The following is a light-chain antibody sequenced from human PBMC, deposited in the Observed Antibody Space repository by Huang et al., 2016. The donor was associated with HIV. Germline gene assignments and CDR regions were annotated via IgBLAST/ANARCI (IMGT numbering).Light chain of an antibody. CDR2: VAS. J-gene: IGKJ2*01. CDR1: QSISEY. Sequence: DIQMTQSPSSLSASVGDRVTITCRASQSISEYVHWYQQKPGKAPQLLIYVASNLQSGVPSRFSGSGSGKDFTLTIRSLQPEDFATYYCQQIYGTPTTFGQGTKLDIK. V-gene: IGKV1-39*01. CDR3: QQIYGTPTT.